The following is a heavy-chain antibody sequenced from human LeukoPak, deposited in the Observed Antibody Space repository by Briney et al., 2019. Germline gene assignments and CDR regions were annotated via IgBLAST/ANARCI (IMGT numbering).Heavy chain of an antibody. D-gene: IGHD1-26*01. CDR3: ARHDGIVGATDAFDI. V-gene: IGHV4-61*05. CDR1: GASISNSEFY. Sequence: SETLSLTCTVSGASISNSEFYWGWIRQAPGKGLEWIGYIYYSGSTNYNPSLKSRVTISVDTSKNQFSLKLSSVTAADTAVYYCARHDGIVGATDAFDIWGQGTMVTVSS. CDR2: IYYSGST. J-gene: IGHJ3*02.